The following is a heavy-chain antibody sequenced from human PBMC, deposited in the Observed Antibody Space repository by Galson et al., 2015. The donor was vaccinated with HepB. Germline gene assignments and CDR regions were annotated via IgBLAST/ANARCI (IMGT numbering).Heavy chain of an antibody. Sequence: SVKVSCKASGGTFSNYAISWVRQAPGQGLEWMGGITPIFGTANYAQKFQGRVTITVDQSTSTAYMQLSSLGSEDTAVYYCARDDIVYAMDVWGQGTAVTVSS. D-gene: IGHD2-15*01. V-gene: IGHV1-69*13. CDR3: ARDDIVYAMDV. CDR1: GGTFSNYA. CDR2: ITPIFGTA. J-gene: IGHJ6*02.